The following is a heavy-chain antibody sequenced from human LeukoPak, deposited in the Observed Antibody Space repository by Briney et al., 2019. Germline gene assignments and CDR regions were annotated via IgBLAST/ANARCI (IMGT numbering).Heavy chain of an antibody. J-gene: IGHJ4*02. CDR3: ASPGYSYGSFDY. CDR2: IYTSGST. CDR1: GGSISSGSYY. D-gene: IGHD5-18*01. V-gene: IGHV4-61*02. Sequence: SETLSLTCTVSGGSISSGSYYWSWIRQPAGKGLEWIGRIYTSGSTNYNPSLKSRVTISVDTPKNQFSLKLSSVTAADTAVYYCASPGYSYGSFDYWGQGTLVTVSS.